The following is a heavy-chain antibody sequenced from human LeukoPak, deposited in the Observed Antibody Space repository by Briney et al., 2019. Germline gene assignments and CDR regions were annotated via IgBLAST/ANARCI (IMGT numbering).Heavy chain of an antibody. V-gene: IGHV1-69*13. D-gene: IGHD5-12*01. J-gene: IGHJ4*02. CDR1: GGTFSSYA. Sequence: ASVKVSCKASGGTFSSYAISWVRQAPGQGLEWMGGIIPIFGTANYAQKFQGRVTITADESTSTAYMELSRLRSEDTAVYYCARRVLRRGYSGYEGLDYWGQGTLVTVSS. CDR2: IIPIFGTA. CDR3: ARRVLRRGYSGYEGLDY.